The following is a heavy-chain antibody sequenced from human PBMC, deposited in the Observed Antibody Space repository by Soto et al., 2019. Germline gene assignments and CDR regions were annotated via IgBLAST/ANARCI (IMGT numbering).Heavy chain of an antibody. D-gene: IGHD3-22*01. CDR3: ARQYYDSSGYSIDY. Sequence: PSETLSVTCTGSCGSSSSSSYYWGWIRQPPGKGLEWIGSIYYSGSTYYNPSLKSRVTISVDTSKDQFSLKLSSVTAADTAVYYCARQYYDSSGYSIDYWGQGTLITVSS. J-gene: IGHJ4*02. CDR1: CGSSSSSSYY. V-gene: IGHV4-39*01. CDR2: IYYSGST.